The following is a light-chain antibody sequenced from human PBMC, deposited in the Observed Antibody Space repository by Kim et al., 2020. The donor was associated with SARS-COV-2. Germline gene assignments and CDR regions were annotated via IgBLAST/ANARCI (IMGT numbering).Light chain of an antibody. CDR3: HQYNFWPYS. J-gene: IGKJ2*03. V-gene: IGKV3-15*01. Sequence: EIVMTQSPATLSVSPGERATLSCRASQTISSNLAWYQQKPGQAPRLLIYGASSRATGIPARFSGSGFGTDFILTISSLQSEYFAVYYCHQYNFWPYSFGQGTKLEI. CDR1: QTISSN. CDR2: GAS.